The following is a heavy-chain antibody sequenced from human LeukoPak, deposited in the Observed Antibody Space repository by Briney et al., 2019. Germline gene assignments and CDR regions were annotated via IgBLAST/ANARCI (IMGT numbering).Heavy chain of an antibody. Sequence: ASVKVSCKASGYTFTSYDINWVRQATGQGLEWMGWMNPNSGNTGYAQKFQGRVTMTRDTSISTAYMELSRLRSDDTAVYYCARGAVRGVSYYYYYGMDVWGQGTTVTVSS. CDR1: GYTFTSYD. D-gene: IGHD3-10*01. V-gene: IGHV1-8*01. CDR2: MNPNSGNT. CDR3: ARGAVRGVSYYYYYGMDV. J-gene: IGHJ6*02.